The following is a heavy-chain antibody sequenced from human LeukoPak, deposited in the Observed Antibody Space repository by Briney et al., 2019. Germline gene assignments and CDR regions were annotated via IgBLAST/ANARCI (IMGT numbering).Heavy chain of an antibody. CDR3: ATKQWLAPPPDS. D-gene: IGHD6-19*01. CDR1: GFTFSKYC. CDR2: INTDGTVT. Sequence: GGSLRLSCAASGFTFSKYCMLRVRQAPGKGLESVSRINTDGTVTTYADSVKGRFTVSRDNADNTMFLQMNSVRDEDTAVYYCATKQWLAPPPDSWGQGTPVTVSS. J-gene: IGHJ4*02. V-gene: IGHV3-74*01.